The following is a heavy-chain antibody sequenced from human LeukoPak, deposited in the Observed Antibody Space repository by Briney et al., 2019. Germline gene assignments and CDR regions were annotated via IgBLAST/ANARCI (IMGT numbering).Heavy chain of an antibody. J-gene: IGHJ4*02. V-gene: IGHV3-11*06. CDR3: ARRSIAPSEDLDY. CDR1: GFPFSDYY. D-gene: IGHD6-6*01. CDR2: ISSSSSYK. Sequence: PGGSLRLSCGPSGFPFSDYYMSWIRQAPGKGLEWVSYISSSSSYKNYADSVKGRFTISRDNAKNSLYLQMNSLRAEDTAVYYCARRSIAPSEDLDYWGQGTLVTVSS.